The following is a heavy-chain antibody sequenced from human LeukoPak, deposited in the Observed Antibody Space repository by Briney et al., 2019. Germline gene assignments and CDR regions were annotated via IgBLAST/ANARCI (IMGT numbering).Heavy chain of an antibody. D-gene: IGHD5-24*01. V-gene: IGHV1-18*01. CDR2: ISAYNGNT. CDR1: GYTFTSYG. Sequence: ASVKVSCKASGYTFTSYGISWVRQAPGQGLEWMGWISAYNGNTNYAQKLQGRVTMTTDTSTSTAYMGLRSLRSDDTAVYYCARAQRDGYNPHYFDYWGQGTLVTVSS. CDR3: ARAQRDGYNPHYFDY. J-gene: IGHJ4*02.